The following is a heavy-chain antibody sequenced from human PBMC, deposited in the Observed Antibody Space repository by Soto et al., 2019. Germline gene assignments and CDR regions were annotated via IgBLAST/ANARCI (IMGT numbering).Heavy chain of an antibody. CDR2: IYYSGST. CDR3: ARQVHGSNFDY. Sequence: SETLSLTCTVSGGSISSYYWSWIRQPPGKGLEWIGYIYYSGSTNYNPSLKSRVTISVDTSKNQFSLKLSSVTAADTAVYYCARQVHGSNFDYWGQGTLVTVSS. CDR1: GGSISSYY. V-gene: IGHV4-59*08. J-gene: IGHJ4*02.